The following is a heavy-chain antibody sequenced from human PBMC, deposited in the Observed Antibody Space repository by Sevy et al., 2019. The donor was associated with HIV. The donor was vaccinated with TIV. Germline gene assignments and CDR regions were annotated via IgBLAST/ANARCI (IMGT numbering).Heavy chain of an antibody. D-gene: IGHD4-17*01. Sequence: SETLSLTCTVTGGSISSSYWSWIRQPPGKGLEWIGNIFESGSTNYNPSLKSRVTISFETSKSHYSLNLNSVTAADTAVYYCARHGAYGDYVPNDPPLDYWGRGILVTVSS. CDR3: ARHGAYGDYVPNDPPLDY. CDR1: GGSISSSY. CDR2: IFESGST. V-gene: IGHV4-59*08. J-gene: IGHJ4*01.